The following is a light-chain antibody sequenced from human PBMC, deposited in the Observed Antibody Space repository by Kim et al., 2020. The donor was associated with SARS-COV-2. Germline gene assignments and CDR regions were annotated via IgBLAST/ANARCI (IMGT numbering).Light chain of an antibody. V-gene: IGKV3-11*01. CDR1: HNVSTY. J-gene: IGKJ4*01. CDR3: QQRRDWLT. CDR2: NAS. Sequence: SLSPGERATLSCRASHNVSTYLAWYQQRPGQAPRLLIYNASTRATGVPARFSGRGSATDFSLSINSLESEDFAVYYCQQRRDWLTFGGGTRVEIK.